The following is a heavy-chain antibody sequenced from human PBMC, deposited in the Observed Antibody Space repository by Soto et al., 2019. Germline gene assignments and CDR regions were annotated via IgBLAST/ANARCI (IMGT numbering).Heavy chain of an antibody. V-gene: IGHV1-69*04. D-gene: IGHD3-3*01. CDR1: GGTFSSYT. Sequence: ASVKVSCKASGGTFSSYTISWVRQAPGQGLEWMGRIIPILGIANYAQKFQGRVTITADKSTSTAYMELSSLRSEDTAVYYCARDGGSFGVVTTEAFDIWGQGTMVTVSS. CDR2: IIPILGIA. J-gene: IGHJ3*02. CDR3: ARDGGSFGVVTTEAFDI.